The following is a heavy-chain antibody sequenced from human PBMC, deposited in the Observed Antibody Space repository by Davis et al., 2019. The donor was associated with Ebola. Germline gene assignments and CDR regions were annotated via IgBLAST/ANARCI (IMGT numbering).Heavy chain of an antibody. CDR1: GFTFSNYA. CDR2: ITGSGENT. J-gene: IGHJ6*03. CDR3: AKDRFKAHYFYMDV. Sequence: PGGSLRLSCAASGFTFSNYAMSWGRLAPGKGLEWVSAITGSGENTSYATSVKGRFTISRDNSKNTLYLQMNSLRVDDTAVYYCAKDRFKAHYFYMDVWGKGTAVTVSS. V-gene: IGHV3-23*01. D-gene: IGHD3-3*01.